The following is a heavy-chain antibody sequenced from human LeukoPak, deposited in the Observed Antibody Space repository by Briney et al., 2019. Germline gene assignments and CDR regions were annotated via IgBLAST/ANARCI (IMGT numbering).Heavy chain of an antibody. CDR2: ISSSSSYI. J-gene: IGHJ6*03. CDR1: GFTYSSYS. Sequence: NAGGSLRLSCAASGFTYSSYSMNWVHQAPGKALEWVSSISSSSSYIYYADSVKGRFTISRDNAKNSLYLQMNSLRAEDTAVYYCARDSWIYAYYYYMDVWGKGTTVTVSS. CDR3: ARDSWIYAYYYYMDV. V-gene: IGHV3-21*01. D-gene: IGHD5-12*01.